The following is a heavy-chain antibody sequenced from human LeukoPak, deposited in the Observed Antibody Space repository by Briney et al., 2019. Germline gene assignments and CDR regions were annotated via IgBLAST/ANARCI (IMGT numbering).Heavy chain of an antibody. CDR2: ISSSSSYI. Sequence: GGSLRLSCAASGFTFSSYSMNWVRQAPGKGLEWVSSISSSSSYIYYADSVKGRFTISRDNAKNSLYLQMNSLRAEDTAVYYCAREPAYYDFWSGYYPSWGQGTLVTVSS. CDR3: AREPAYYDFWSGYYPS. CDR1: GFTFSSYS. D-gene: IGHD3-3*01. V-gene: IGHV3-21*01. J-gene: IGHJ5*02.